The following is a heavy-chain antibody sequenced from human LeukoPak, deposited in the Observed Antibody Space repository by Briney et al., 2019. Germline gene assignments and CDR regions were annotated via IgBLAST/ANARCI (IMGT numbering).Heavy chain of an antibody. D-gene: IGHD5-18*01. V-gene: IGHV1-2*02. CDR1: GYTFTGYY. Sequence: ASVKVSCKASGYTFTGYYMHWVRQAPGQGLEWMGWINPNSGGANYAQKFQGRVTMTRDTSISTAYMELSRLRSDDTAVYYCARDYTAMASPEAFDIWGQGTMVTVSS. J-gene: IGHJ3*02. CDR3: ARDYTAMASPEAFDI. CDR2: INPNSGGA.